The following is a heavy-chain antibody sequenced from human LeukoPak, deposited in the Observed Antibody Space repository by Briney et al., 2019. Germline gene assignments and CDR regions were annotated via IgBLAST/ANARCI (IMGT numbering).Heavy chain of an antibody. CDR2: IYYSGST. J-gene: IGHJ4*02. CDR1: GGSISSSSYY. CDR3: ASPSSSSSTYDY. V-gene: IGHV4-39*01. D-gene: IGHD6-6*01. Sequence: SETLSLTCTVSGGSISSSSYYWGWIRQPPGKGLEWIGSIYYSGSTNYNPSLKSRVTISVDTSKNQFSLKLSSVTAADTAVYYCASPSSSSSTYDYWGQGTLVTVSS.